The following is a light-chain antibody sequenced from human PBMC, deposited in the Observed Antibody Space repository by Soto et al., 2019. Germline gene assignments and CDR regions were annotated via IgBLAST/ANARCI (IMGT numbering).Light chain of an antibody. J-gene: IGKJ4*01. V-gene: IGKV1-12*01. CDR2: AAS. Sequence: DIQMTQSPSSVSASVGDRVVITCRASQDISNYLAWYQQKPGAAPELLIYAASRLKRGVPSRFSGSGSGTDFTLIIDSLQPEDFATYYCQQADIFPLTFGGETKVEI. CDR3: QQADIFPLT. CDR1: QDISNY.